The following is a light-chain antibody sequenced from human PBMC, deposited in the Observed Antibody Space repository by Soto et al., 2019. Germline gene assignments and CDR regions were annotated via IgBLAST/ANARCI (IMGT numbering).Light chain of an antibody. CDR2: DTS. V-gene: IGKV3-11*01. J-gene: IGKJ2*01. Sequence: EIVLTQSPATLSLSPGEGATLSCRASQNVGSHLAWYQQKPGQAPRLLIYDTSNRATGIPARFSGSGSGTDFTLTISSLEPEDFAVYYCQQRSNWGFGQGTKLEIK. CDR1: QNVGSH. CDR3: QQRSNWG.